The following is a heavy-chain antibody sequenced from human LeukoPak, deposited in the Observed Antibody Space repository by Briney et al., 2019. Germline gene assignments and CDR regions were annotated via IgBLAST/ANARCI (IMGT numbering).Heavy chain of an antibody. D-gene: IGHD2-2*01. Sequence: GASVKVSCKASGYTFTSYGISWVRQAPGQGPEWMGWISAYNGNTNYAQKLQGRVTMTTDTSTSTAYMELRSLRSDDTAVYHCARAMGTIVVVPAAYDYWGQGTLVTVSS. CDR1: GYTFTSYG. CDR3: ARAMGTIVVVPAAYDY. CDR2: ISAYNGNT. J-gene: IGHJ4*02. V-gene: IGHV1-18*01.